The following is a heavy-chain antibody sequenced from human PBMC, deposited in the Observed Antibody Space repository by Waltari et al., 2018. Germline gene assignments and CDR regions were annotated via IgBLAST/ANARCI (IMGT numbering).Heavy chain of an antibody. V-gene: IGHV3-7*01. CDR3: ARVEATETGDYGMDV. Sequence: EVQLVESGGGLVQPGGSLRLSCAASGFTFTSYWMTWVRQAPGKGLESVANIKEDGSEKYYVDSVKGRFTISRDNAKKSLYLQMNNLRAEDAAVYYCARVEATETGDYGMDVWGQGTTVTV. D-gene: IGHD4-4*01. J-gene: IGHJ6*02. CDR1: GFTFTSYW. CDR2: IKEDGSEK.